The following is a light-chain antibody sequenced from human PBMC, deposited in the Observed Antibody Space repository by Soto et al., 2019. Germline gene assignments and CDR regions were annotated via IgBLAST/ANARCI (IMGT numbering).Light chain of an antibody. CDR1: QGISTF. Sequence: DIQLTQSPSLLSASVGDRVTITCRASQGISTFLAWYQHQPGKAPKLLIYAASTLQSGVPSRFSGSGSGTEFSLTISSLQPEDFATYYCQQVNRYPWTVGQGTKVDI. CDR3: QQVNRYPWT. CDR2: AAS. V-gene: IGKV1-9*01. J-gene: IGKJ1*01.